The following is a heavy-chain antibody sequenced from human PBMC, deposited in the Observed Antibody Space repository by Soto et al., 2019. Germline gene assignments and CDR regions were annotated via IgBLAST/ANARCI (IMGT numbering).Heavy chain of an antibody. CDR2: IHYSGAT. CDR3: LRGKDKHDSSFWHH. J-gene: IGHJ5*02. V-gene: IGHV4-31*03. Sequence: QLRLQESGPGLVEPSQTLSLICSVSDDSMRSGGYYWTWIRQLPGKGLQWIGIIHYSGATLYSPSLKSRVSISMPMSNNQFSLRLGSVTAADTAIYYCLRGKDKHDSSFWHHWGQGPPVTVSS. D-gene: IGHD6-6*01. CDR1: DDSMRSGGYY.